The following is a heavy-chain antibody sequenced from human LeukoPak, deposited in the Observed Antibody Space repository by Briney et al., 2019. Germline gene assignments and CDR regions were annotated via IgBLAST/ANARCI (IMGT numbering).Heavy chain of an antibody. CDR2: IHPSDSDT. J-gene: IGHJ4*02. Sequence: GESLKVSCKGSGYSFTTYWISWVRQMPGEGPEWMGRIHPSDSDTNYSPSFQGHVTFSTDKSISTAYLQWTSLKASDTAIYFCARHYYNDNTLLDFWGQGTLVTVSS. CDR3: ARHYYNDNTLLDF. D-gene: IGHD3-22*01. V-gene: IGHV5-10-1*01. CDR1: GYSFTTYW.